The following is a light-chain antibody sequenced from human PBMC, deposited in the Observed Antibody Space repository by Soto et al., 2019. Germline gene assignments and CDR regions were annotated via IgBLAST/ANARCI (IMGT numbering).Light chain of an antibody. CDR2: GVS. CDR3: SSYAGSNNFEV. J-gene: IGLJ1*01. CDR1: SSDVGGYNY. V-gene: IGLV2-8*01. Sequence: QSALTQPPSASGSPGQSVTISCTGTSSDVGGYNYVSWYQQHPGKAPKLMIYGVSKRPSGVPDRFSGSKSGNTASLTVSGLQAEDEADYYCSSYAGSNNFEVFGTGTKVTVL.